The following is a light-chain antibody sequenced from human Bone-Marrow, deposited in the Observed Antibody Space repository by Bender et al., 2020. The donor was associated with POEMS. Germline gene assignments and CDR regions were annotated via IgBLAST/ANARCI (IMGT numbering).Light chain of an antibody. V-gene: IGLV1-47*01. CDR1: SSNIGSNY. Sequence: QSVLTQPPSASGTPGQRVTISCSGSSSNIGSNYVYWYQQFPGTAPKVLIYRNTERPSGVPDRFSGSKSGTSASLAISGLRSEDEADYYCSSYAGSTTFLFGGGTKLSVL. CDR2: RNT. CDR3: SSYAGSTTFL. J-gene: IGLJ2*01.